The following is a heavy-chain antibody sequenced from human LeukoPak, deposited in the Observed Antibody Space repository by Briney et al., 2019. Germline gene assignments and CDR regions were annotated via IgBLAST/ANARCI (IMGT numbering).Heavy chain of an antibody. CDR2: INHRGST. CDR3: ARLRWGAFDI. V-gene: IGHV4-34*01. CDR1: GVSFSDYS. D-gene: IGHD4-23*01. Sequence: SEPLSLTCAVSGVSFSDYSWSWIRQPPGKGLEWIGEINHRGSTNYNPSLKSRVTISVDTSNNHLSLRLSSVTAADTAVYYCARLRWGAFDIWGQGTMVTVSS. J-gene: IGHJ3*02.